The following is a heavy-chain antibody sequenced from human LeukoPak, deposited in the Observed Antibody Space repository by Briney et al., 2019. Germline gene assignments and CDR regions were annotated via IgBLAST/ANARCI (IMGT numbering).Heavy chain of an antibody. CDR2: IYYSGST. J-gene: IGHJ1*01. Sequence: SETLSLTCSVSGGSIIRGGYYWNWIRQHPGKGLEWIGYIYYSGSTYHNPSLKSRVTISLDTSKNQFSLTLNSVTAADTAVYYCAREALGYCGGGNCFRFDKWGQGTLVAVSS. CDR3: AREALGYCGGGNCFRFDK. CDR1: GGSIIRGGYY. V-gene: IGHV4-31*03. D-gene: IGHD2-15*01.